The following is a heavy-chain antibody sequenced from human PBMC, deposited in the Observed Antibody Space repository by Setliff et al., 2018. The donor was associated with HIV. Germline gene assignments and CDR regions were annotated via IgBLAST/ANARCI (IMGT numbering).Heavy chain of an antibody. V-gene: IGHV1-24*01. CDR1: GYTLTELS. CDR3: ATRAYDSRGYLRSRVSGAAFDI. Sequence: GASVKVSCKVYGYTLTELSIHWVRQAPGKGLEWMGGFDPQYDKTFYAQKFQGRVTMSEDTSTDTAYMELSSLRSEDTAVYYCATRAYDSRGYLRSRVSGAAFDIWGQGTMVTVSS. J-gene: IGHJ3*02. CDR2: FDPQYDKT. D-gene: IGHD3-22*01.